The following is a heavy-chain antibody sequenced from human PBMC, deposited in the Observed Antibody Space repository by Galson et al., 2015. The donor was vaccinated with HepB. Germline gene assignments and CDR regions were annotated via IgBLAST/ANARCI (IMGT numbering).Heavy chain of an antibody. CDR1: GFNFSSYA. D-gene: IGHD2-21*01. CDR2: ISYDGTNK. Sequence: SLRLSCAASGFNFSSYAMHWVRQAPGKGLEWVAVISYDGTNKYNADSVKGRFTISRDNSKNTMSLQMESLRAEDTALYYCARWSGGDQDGSFDMWGQGKMVTVSS. J-gene: IGHJ3*02. V-gene: IGHV3-30-3*01. CDR3: ARWSGGDQDGSFDM.